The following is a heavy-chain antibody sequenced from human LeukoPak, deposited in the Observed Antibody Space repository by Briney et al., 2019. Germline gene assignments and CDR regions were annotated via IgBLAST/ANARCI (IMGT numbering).Heavy chain of an antibody. D-gene: IGHD6-13*01. J-gene: IGHJ5*02. CDR2: IRAYNGNT. Sequence: ASVKVSCKASGYTFTSYGISWVRQAPGQGLEWMGWIRAYNGNTNYAQKLQGRVTMTTDTSTSTAYMELRSLRSDDTAVYYCARLGAATGIPFSWFDPWGQGTLVTVSS. CDR1: GYTFTSYG. V-gene: IGHV1-18*01. CDR3: ARLGAATGIPFSWFDP.